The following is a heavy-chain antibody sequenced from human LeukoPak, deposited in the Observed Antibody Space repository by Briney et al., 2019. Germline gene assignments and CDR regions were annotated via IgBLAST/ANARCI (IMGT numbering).Heavy chain of an antibody. J-gene: IGHJ4*02. Sequence: GGSLRLSCAASGFTFSSYSMNWVRQAPGKGLEWVSFISSSSSYIYYADSVKGRFTISRDNAKNSLYLQMNSLRAEDTAVYYCAREPQYCSSTSCRNHFDHWGQGTLVTVSS. CDR1: GFTFSSYS. CDR3: AREPQYCSSTSCRNHFDH. CDR2: ISSSSSYI. D-gene: IGHD2-2*01. V-gene: IGHV3-21*01.